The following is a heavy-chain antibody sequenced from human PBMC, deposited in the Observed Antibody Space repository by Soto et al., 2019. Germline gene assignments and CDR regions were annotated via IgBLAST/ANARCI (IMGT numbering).Heavy chain of an antibody. D-gene: IGHD4-17*01. CDR2: ISWKSGSI. V-gene: IGHV3-9*01. J-gene: IGHJ3*02. CDR3: AKDIRSPHGDYVGDGAFHI. CDR1: GFTVSSNY. Sequence: EVQLVESGGGLIQPGGSLRLSCAASGFTVSSNYMSWVRQAPGKGLEWVSVISWKSGSIGYEDSVKGRFTISRDNAKNSLYLQMNSLRAEDTALYYCAKDIRSPHGDYVGDGAFHIWGQGTMVTVSS.